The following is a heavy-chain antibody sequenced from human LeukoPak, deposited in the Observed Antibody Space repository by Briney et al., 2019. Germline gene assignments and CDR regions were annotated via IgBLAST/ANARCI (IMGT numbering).Heavy chain of an antibody. V-gene: IGHV1-69*02. CDR3: ARGVTSPGYSYGYYYYYREV. J-gene: IGHJ6*03. Sequence: SVKVSCKASGGTFSSYTISWVRQAPAQGLGWMGRIIPILGIENYAQKFQRRVTITADKSTSTAYTELSSLRSEETAVYYWARGVTSPGYSYGYYYYYREVWGKGTTVTVSS. CDR1: GGTFSSYT. CDR2: IIPILGIE. D-gene: IGHD5-18*01.